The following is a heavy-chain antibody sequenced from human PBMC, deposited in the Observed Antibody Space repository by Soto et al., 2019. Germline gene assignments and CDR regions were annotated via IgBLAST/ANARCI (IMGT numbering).Heavy chain of an antibody. CDR2: ISSSSTYI. V-gene: IGHV3-21*01. Sequence: EVQLVESGGGLVKPGGSLRLSCAASGFAFSTYSMDWVRQAPGKGLEWVSFISSSSTYIYYAESVKGRFTISRDNAENSVSLQMSSLRAEDTALYYCASVPAHCSSPNCYSDYWGQGVLVTVSS. CDR3: ASVPAHCSSPNCYSDY. J-gene: IGHJ4*02. CDR1: GFAFSTYS. D-gene: IGHD2-2*01.